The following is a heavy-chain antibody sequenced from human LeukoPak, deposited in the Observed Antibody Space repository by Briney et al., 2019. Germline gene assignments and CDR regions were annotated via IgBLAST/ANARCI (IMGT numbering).Heavy chain of an antibody. D-gene: IGHD3-9*01. J-gene: IGHJ4*02. CDR3: GTVAAGYYFDN. V-gene: IGHV3-7*05. Sequence: GGSLRLSCAASGSTFSAYWMSRVRQAPGKGLEWVANIKEDGSEKSYVESVKGRFTISRDNTKKSLYLQMNSLRAEDTALYYCGTVAAGYYFDNWGQGTLVTVSS. CDR1: GSTFSAYW. CDR2: IKEDGSEK.